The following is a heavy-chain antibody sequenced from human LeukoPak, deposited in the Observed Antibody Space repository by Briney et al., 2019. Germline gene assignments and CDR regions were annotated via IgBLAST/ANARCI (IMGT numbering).Heavy chain of an antibody. V-gene: IGHV3-30*02. Sequence: QSGGSLRLSCAASGFTFSSYGMYWVRQTPGKGLAWVAFIRYDGSSKRYAESVKGRFTISRDNSKDTLYLQMNSLRAEDTAFYYCAKDGGTYSIDYWGQGTLVTVSS. CDR1: GFTFSSYG. CDR2: IRYDGSSK. D-gene: IGHD1-26*01. J-gene: IGHJ4*02. CDR3: AKDGGTYSIDY.